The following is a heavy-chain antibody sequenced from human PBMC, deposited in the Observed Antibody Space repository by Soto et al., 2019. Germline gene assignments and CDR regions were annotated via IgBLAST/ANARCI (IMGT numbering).Heavy chain of an antibody. D-gene: IGHD4-17*01. CDR2: IYYSGST. Sequence: SETLSLTCTFSGGSISSGGYYWSWIRQHPGKGLEWIGYIYYSGSTYYDPSLKSRVTISVDTSKNQFSLKLSSVTAADTAVYYCALSTVSSMDVWGQGTTVTVSS. CDR3: ALSTVSSMDV. V-gene: IGHV4-31*03. J-gene: IGHJ6*02. CDR1: GGSISSGGYY.